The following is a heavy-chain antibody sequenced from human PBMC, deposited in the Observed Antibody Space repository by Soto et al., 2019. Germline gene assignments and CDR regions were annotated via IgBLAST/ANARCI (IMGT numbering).Heavy chain of an antibody. CDR1: GFTFPRYA. CDR3: AKDMENGYRPYYYYGIDV. CDR2: IRSTAYRGTT. V-gene: IGHV3-49*04. J-gene: IGHJ6*02. D-gene: IGHD3-16*02. Sequence: PGGSLRLSCTTSGFTFPRYAMGWVRQPPGNGLERIGFIRSTAYRGTTEYAASVKRRFTISRDDSESTAYLEMNTLRAEDTALYYCAKDMENGYRPYYYYGIDVWGQGTTVTVSS.